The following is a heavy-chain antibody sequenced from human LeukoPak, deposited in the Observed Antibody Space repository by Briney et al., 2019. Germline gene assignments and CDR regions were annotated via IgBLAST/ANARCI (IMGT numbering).Heavy chain of an antibody. V-gene: IGHV3-23*01. CDR3: AKDYYASGSYPTA. CDR2: ISGGGYGA. J-gene: IGHJ5*02. Sequence: QPGGSLRLSCAASGFSFSDYAMNWVRQAPGKGLEWVSVISGGGYGAYYADSVKGRFIISRDTSKNTVYLQMNSLRVEDTAVYYCAKDYYASGSYPTAWGQGTLVTVSS. CDR1: GFSFSDYA. D-gene: IGHD3-10*01.